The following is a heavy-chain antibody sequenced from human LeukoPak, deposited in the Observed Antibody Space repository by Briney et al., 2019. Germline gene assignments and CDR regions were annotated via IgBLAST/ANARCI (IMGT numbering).Heavy chain of an antibody. CDR2: IRSKAYGGTT. J-gene: IGHJ4*02. CDR1: GFTFGDYA. V-gene: IGHV3-49*04. CDR3: TPHYDSSGYYYPLVY. D-gene: IGHD3-22*01. Sequence: GRSLRLSCTASGFTFGDYAMSWVRQAPGKGLEWVGFIRSKAYGGTTEYAASVKGRFTISRDDSKSIAYLQMNSLKTEDTAVYYCTPHYDSSGYYYPLVYWGQGTLVTVSS.